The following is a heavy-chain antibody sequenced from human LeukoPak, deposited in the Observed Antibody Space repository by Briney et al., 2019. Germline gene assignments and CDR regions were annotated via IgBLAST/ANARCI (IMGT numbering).Heavy chain of an antibody. CDR1: GYTFTSYY. Sequence: ASVKVSCKASGYTFTSYYMHWVRQAPGQGLEWMGIINPSGGSTSYAQKFQGRVTMTRDTSTSTAYMELSSLRSEDTAVYYCARVGLYCSSTSCTTHNWFDPWGQGTLVTVSS. CDR3: ARVGLYCSSTSCTTHNWFDP. D-gene: IGHD2-2*01. V-gene: IGHV1-46*01. CDR2: INPSGGST. J-gene: IGHJ5*02.